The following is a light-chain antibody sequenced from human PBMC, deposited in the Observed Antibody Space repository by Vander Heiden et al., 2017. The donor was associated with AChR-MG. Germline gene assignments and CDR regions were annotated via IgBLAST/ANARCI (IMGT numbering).Light chain of an antibody. CDR3: QQYGNSPPWT. V-gene: IGKV3-20*01. CDR2: GAS. J-gene: IGKJ1*01. Sequence: EIVLTQSPGTLSLSPGETATLSCRASQRISNNYVAWYQQKPGQAPRLLIHGASRRATGIPARFSGSGSGAVFTLTIHRREPEDVAVYYCQQYGNSPPWTFGQGTKVEIK. CDR1: QRISNNY.